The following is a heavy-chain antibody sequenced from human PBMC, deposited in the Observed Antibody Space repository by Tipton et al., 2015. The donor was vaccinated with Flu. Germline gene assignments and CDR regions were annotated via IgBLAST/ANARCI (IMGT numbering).Heavy chain of an antibody. Sequence: QVQLVQSGPEVKKPGASVKVSCRASGYTFTSWYMHWLRQAPGQGLEWMGVINLSAGATDYAQKFQGRVTMTRDTSTSTVYMDLSSLRSEDTAVYYCARTLIDDYDTNHYYHHPHFDYWGQGTRVTVSS. V-gene: IGHV1-46*01. D-gene: IGHD3-22*01. CDR3: ARTLIDDYDTNHYYHHPHFDY. J-gene: IGHJ4*02. CDR2: INLSAGAT. CDR1: GYTFTSWY.